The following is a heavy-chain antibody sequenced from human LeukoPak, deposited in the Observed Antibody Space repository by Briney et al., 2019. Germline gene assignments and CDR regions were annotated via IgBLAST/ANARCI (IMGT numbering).Heavy chain of an antibody. CDR2: IYYSGST. J-gene: IGHJ3*02. CDR1: GGSISSYY. Sequence: SETLSLTCTVSGGSISSYYWSWIRQPPGKGLEWIGYIYYSGSTNYNPSLKSRVTISVDTSKNQFSLKLSSVTAADTAVYYCARVAYYYDSSGYLGAFDIWGQGQWSPSLQ. V-gene: IGHV4-59*01. D-gene: IGHD3-22*01. CDR3: ARVAYYYDSSGYLGAFDI.